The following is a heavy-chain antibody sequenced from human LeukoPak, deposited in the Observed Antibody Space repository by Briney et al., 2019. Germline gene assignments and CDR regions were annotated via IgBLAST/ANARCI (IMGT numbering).Heavy chain of an antibody. V-gene: IGHV3-23*01. D-gene: IGHD2-15*01. Sequence: PGGSLRLSCAASGFTFSSYGMHWVRQAPGKGLEWVSAISGSGGSTFYADSVKGRFTISRDNSKNTLYLQMNSLGAEDTAVYYCAKDVLPLGYCSGGSCYQLDYWGQGTLVTVSS. J-gene: IGHJ4*02. CDR1: GFTFSSYG. CDR3: AKDVLPLGYCSGGSCYQLDY. CDR2: ISGSGGST.